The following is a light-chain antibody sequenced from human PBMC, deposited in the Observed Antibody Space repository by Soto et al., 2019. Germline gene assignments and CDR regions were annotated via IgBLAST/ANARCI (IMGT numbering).Light chain of an antibody. CDR3: SSYTSSNTYV. CDR2: DLT. V-gene: IGLV2-14*03. J-gene: IGLJ1*01. CDR1: SSDVGGYNY. Sequence: QSALTQPASVSGSPGQSITISCTGPSSDVGGYNYVSWYQQHPGKAPKLMIYDLTNRPSGVSNRFSGSKSGNTASLTISGLQADDEADYYCSSYTSSNTYVFGTGTKLTVL.